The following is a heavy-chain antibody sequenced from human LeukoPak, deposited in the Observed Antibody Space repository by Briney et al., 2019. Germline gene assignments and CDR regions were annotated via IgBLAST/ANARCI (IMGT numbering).Heavy chain of an antibody. CDR2: IYYSGST. V-gene: IGHV4-59*01. CDR1: GGSISNYY. Sequence: SETLSLTCTVSGGSISNYYWSWIRQPPGKGLEWIGYIYYSGSTNYNPSLKSRVAISVDTSKNQFSLKLSSVTAADTAVYYCARDRSPEHYYDSSHWDYYYGMDVWGQGTTVTVSS. D-gene: IGHD3-22*01. CDR3: ARDRSPEHYYDSSHWDYYYGMDV. J-gene: IGHJ6*02.